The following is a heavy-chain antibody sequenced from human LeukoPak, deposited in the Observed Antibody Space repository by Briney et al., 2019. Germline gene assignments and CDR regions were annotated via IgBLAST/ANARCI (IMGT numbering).Heavy chain of an antibody. CDR3: ASNRDQDAFDI. CDR2: TYYRSKWYN. V-gene: IGHV6-1*01. CDR1: GDSVSSNSAA. D-gene: IGHD1-14*01. Sequence: SQTLSLTCAISGDSVSSNSAAWNSIRQYPSRGLEWLGRTYYRSKWYNDYAVSVKSRITINPDTSKNQFSLQLNSVTPEDTAVYYCASNRDQDAFDIWGQGTMVTVSS. J-gene: IGHJ3*02.